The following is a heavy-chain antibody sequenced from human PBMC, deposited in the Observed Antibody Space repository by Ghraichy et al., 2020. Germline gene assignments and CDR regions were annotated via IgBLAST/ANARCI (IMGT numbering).Heavy chain of an antibody. D-gene: IGHD3-22*01. V-gene: IGHV4-39*01. CDR2: IYYSGST. CDR3: ARLPGDSMIVVVIKDY. Sequence: SQTLSLTCTVSGGSISSSSYYWGWIRQPPGKGLEWIGSIYYSGSTYYNPSLKSRVTISVDTSKNQFSLKLSSVTAADTAVYYCARLPGDSMIVVVIKDYWGQGTLVTVSS. J-gene: IGHJ4*02. CDR1: GGSISSSSYY.